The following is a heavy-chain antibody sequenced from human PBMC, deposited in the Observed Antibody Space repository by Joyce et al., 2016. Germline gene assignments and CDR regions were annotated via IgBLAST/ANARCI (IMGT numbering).Heavy chain of an antibody. V-gene: IGHV4-31*11. CDR3: ARVPLGSAFDY. Sequence: QVQLQESGPGLVQPSQTLSLTCGVSGGSSSDGGYYWSWIRQRPGQGLEWIGYINYSDNTYNTPSLKSRLTISIDMSKNHFSLRLTSVTAADTAVYYCARVPLGSAFDYWGQGILVTVSS. J-gene: IGHJ4*02. D-gene: IGHD7-27*01. CDR2: INYSDNT. CDR1: GGSSSDGGYY.